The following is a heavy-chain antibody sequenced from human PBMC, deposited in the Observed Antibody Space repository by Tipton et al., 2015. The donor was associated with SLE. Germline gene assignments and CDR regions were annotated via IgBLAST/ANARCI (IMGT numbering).Heavy chain of an antibody. CDR1: GGSFSGYY. D-gene: IGHD3-9*01. J-gene: IGHJ3*02. CDR2: INHSGST. V-gene: IGHV4-34*01. CDR3: ASRRTGVDYDILTGYSYDAFDI. Sequence: TLSLTCAVYGGSFSGYYWSWIRQPPGKGLEWIGEINHSGSTNYNPSLKSRVTISVDTSKNQFSLKVTSVTAADTAVYYCASRRTGVDYDILTGYSYDAFDIWGQVTMVTVSS.